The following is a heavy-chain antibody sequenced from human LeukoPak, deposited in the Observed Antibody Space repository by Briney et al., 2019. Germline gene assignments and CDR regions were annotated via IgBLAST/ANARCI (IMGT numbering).Heavy chain of an antibody. D-gene: IGHD1-26*01. CDR3: ARGRVGAA. CDR1: GFSVGNNY. CDR2: IYSGGQT. J-gene: IGHJ5*02. Sequence: GGSLRLSCAASGFSVGNNYMTWVRQAPGKGLAWVSVIYSGGQTYYADSVKGRFTISRDNSMNTLYLQMSSLRADDTAVYYCARGRVGAAWGQGTLVTVSS. V-gene: IGHV3-66*01.